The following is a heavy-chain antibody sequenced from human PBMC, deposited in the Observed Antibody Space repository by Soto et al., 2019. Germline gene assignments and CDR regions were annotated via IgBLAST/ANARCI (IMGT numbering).Heavy chain of an antibody. D-gene: IGHD7-27*01. CDR2: IIPIFGTA. CDR3: ATGLTLKNWFDP. J-gene: IGHJ5*02. V-gene: IGHV1-69*13. CDR1: GGTFSSYA. Sequence: EASVKVSCKASGGTFSSYAISWVRQAPGQGLEWMGGIIPIFGTANYAQKFQGRVTITADESTSTAYMELSSLRSEDTAVYYCATGLTLKNWFDPWGQGTLVTVSS.